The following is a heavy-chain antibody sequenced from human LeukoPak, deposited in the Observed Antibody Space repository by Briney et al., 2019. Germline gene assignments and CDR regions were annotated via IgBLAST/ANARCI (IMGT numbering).Heavy chain of an antibody. J-gene: IGHJ4*02. CDR3: ARSILGSYFDY. CDR2: IYHSGST. Sequence: SQTLSLTCAVSGGSISSGGYSWSWIRQPPGKGLEWIGYIYHSGSTYYNPSLKSRVTISVDRSKNQFSLKLSSVTAAGTAVYYCARSILGSYFDYWGQGTLVTVSS. D-gene: IGHD3-16*01. CDR1: GGSISSGGYS. V-gene: IGHV4-30-2*01.